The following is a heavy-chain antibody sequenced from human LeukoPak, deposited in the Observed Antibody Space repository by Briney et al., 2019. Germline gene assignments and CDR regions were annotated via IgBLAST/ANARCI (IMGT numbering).Heavy chain of an antibody. J-gene: IGHJ6*02. V-gene: IGHV1-3*01. D-gene: IGHD6-6*01. CDR2: INAGNGNT. CDR3: AREEGRISYSSSPYYYYGMDV. Sequence: ASVKVSCKASGYTFTSYAMHWVRQAPGQRLEWMGWINAGNGNTKYSQKFQGRVTITRDTSASTAYMELSSLRSEDTAVYYCAREEGRISYSSSPYYYYGMDVWGQGTTVTVSS. CDR1: GYTFTSYA.